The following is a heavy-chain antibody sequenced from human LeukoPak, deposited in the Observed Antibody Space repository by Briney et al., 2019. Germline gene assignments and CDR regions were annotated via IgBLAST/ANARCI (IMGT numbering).Heavy chain of an antibody. J-gene: IGHJ4*02. V-gene: IGHV3-23*01. Sequence: GGSLRLSCAASGFTFSSYAMSWVRQAPGKGLEWVSAFSGSGENTNYADSVKGRFTMSRDNSRNMLYLQMNSLRDEDTAKYYCAKTVSGSCSYRGGDYWGQGTLVTVSS. CDR1: GFTFSSYA. CDR2: FSGSGENT. CDR3: AKTVSGSCSYRGGDY. D-gene: IGHD3-16*02.